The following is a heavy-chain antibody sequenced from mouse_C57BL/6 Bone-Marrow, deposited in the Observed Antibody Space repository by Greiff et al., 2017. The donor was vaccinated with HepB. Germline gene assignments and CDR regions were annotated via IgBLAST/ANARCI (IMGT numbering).Heavy chain of an antibody. CDR3: VYAGTSWFAY. CDR1: GYTFTDYY. V-gene: IGHV1-19*01. Sequence: VQLQESGPVLVKPGASVKMSCKASGYTFTDYYMNWVKQSHGKSLEWIGVINPYNGGTSYNQKFKGKATLTVDKSSSPAYMELNSLTSEDSAVYYCVYAGTSWFAYWGQGTLVTGSA. J-gene: IGHJ3*01. D-gene: IGHD2-3*01. CDR2: INPYNGGT.